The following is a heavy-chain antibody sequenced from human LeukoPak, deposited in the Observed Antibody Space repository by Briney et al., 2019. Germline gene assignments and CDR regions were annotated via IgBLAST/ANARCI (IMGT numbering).Heavy chain of an antibody. J-gene: IGHJ4*02. CDR2: IYFTGET. Sequence: SETLSLTCTVSGGSIISYYWSCIRQSPGKGLEWIAYIYFTGETNYNPSLQSRVTISVDTSKNQFSLRLNSVTAADTAVYYCGRQPPDWASFDFLGQGGLVTVSS. CDR3: GRQPPDWASFDF. V-gene: IGHV4-59*08. CDR1: GGSIISYY. D-gene: IGHD3/OR15-3a*01.